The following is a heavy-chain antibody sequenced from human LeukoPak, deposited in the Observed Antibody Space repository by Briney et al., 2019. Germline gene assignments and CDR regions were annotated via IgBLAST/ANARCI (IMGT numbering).Heavy chain of an antibody. V-gene: IGHV4-61*09. CDR3: ARGGNWNSYYFAY. CDR2: IYTSGST. Sequence: PSETLSLTCTVSGGSISSSNYYWHWIRQPAGKGLEWIGHIYTSGSTSYNPSLQSRVTISVDTSKNQFSLKMNSVTAADTAVYYCARGGNWNSYYFAYWGQGSLVTVSS. CDR1: GGSISSSNYY. J-gene: IGHJ4*02. D-gene: IGHD1-1*01.